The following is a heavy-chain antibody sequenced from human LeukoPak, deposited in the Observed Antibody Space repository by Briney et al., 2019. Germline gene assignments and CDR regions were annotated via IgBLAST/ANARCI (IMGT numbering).Heavy chain of an antibody. V-gene: IGHV3-74*01. Sequence: GGSLRLSCGASGFTFSSYWMNWVRQAPGEGLVWVSRMNSDGSSTSYADSVKGRFTISRDNAKNSLYLQMNSLRAEDTAVYYCARDAYYDFWSGYTYYYYYYMDVWGKGTTVTVSS. CDR2: MNSDGSST. J-gene: IGHJ6*03. CDR3: ARDAYYDFWSGYTYYYYYYMDV. D-gene: IGHD3-3*01. CDR1: GFTFSSYW.